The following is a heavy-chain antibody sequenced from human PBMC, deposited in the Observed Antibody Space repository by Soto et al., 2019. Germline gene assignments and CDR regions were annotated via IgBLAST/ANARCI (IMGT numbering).Heavy chain of an antibody. D-gene: IGHD2-2*01. CDR1: GGSISSGGYY. V-gene: IGHV4-31*03. Sequence: SETLSLTCTVSGGSISSGGYYWSWIRQHPGKGLEWIGYIYYSGSTYYNTSLKSRVTISVDTSKNQLSLKLSSVTAAYTAVYYCARDAVGCSSTSCSGHWGQGTLVTVSS. J-gene: IGHJ4*02. CDR3: ARDAVGCSSTSCSGH. CDR2: IYYSGST.